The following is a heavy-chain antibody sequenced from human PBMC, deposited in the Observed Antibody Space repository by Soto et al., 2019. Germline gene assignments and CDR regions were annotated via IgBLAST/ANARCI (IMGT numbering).Heavy chain of an antibody. CDR1: GFTFSSYG. CDR3: AKDYTAMVTLKLDY. D-gene: IGHD5-18*01. V-gene: IGHV3-30*18. J-gene: IGHJ4*02. CDR2: ISYDGSNK. Sequence: PVGSLRLSCAASGFTFSSYGMHWVRQAPGKGLEWVAVISYDGSNKYYADSVKGRFTISRDNSKNTLYLQMNSLRAEDTAVYYCAKDYTAMVTLKLDYWGQGTLVTVSS.